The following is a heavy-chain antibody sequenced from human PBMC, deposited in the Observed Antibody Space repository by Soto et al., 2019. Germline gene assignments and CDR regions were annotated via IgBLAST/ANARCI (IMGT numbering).Heavy chain of an antibody. J-gene: IGHJ4*02. CDR1: VGTFSTYI. V-gene: IGHV1-69*08. CDR2: IIPILAIA. D-gene: IGHD7-27*01. CDR3: AREHVTGLTGDDY. Sequence: QVQLVQSGAEVKKPGSSVKVSCKASVGTFSTYIFNWVRQAPGQGLEWMGRIIPILAIANYAQKFQGRVTITADKSTSTAYMELSSLRSVDTAVYYCAREHVTGLTGDDYWGQGTRVTVSS.